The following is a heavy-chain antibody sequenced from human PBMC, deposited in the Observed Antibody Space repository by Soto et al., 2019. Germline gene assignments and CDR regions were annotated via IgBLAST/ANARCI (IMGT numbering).Heavy chain of an antibody. Sequence: ASVKVSCKVSGYTLTELSMHWVRQAPGKGLEWMGGFDPEDGETIYAQKFQGRVTMTEDTSTDTAYMELSRLRSEDTAVYYCATTYYYHSSGYFYAFDIWGQGTMVIVSS. CDR2: FDPEDGET. D-gene: IGHD3-22*01. J-gene: IGHJ3*02. V-gene: IGHV1-24*01. CDR3: ATTYYYHSSGYFYAFDI. CDR1: GYTLTELS.